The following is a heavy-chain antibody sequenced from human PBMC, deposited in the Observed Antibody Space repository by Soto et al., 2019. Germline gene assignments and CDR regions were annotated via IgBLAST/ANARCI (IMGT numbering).Heavy chain of an antibody. D-gene: IGHD1-26*01. V-gene: IGHV3-23*01. CDR1: GFTFSSYG. CDR3: AKDRSGSYFWFDP. Sequence: HPGGSLRLSCAASGFTFSSYGMHWVRQAPGKGLEWVSAISGSGGSTYYADSVKGRFTISRDNSKNTLYLQMNSLRAEDTAVYYCAKDRSGSYFWFDPWGQGTLVTVSS. J-gene: IGHJ5*02. CDR2: ISGSGGST.